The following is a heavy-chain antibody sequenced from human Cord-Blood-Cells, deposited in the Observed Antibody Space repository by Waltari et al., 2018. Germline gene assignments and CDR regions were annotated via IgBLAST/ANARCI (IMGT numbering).Heavy chain of an antibody. J-gene: IGHJ5*02. CDR3: ARGEGRTTDCNNGFDP. CDR2: IIPIFGTA. Sequence: QVQLVQSVAEVKKPGSSVKVSCKASGGTFSSYAISWVRQAPGQGLEWMGGIIPIFGTANYAQKFQGRGTITADKSTSTAYMELSSLRSEDTAVYYCARGEGRTTDCNNGFDPWGQGTLVTVSS. D-gene: IGHD1-1*01. V-gene: IGHV1-69*06. CDR1: GGTFSSYA.